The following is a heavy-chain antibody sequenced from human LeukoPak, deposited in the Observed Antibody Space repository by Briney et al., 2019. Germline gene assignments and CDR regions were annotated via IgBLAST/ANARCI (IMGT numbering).Heavy chain of an antibody. V-gene: IGHV4-34*01. D-gene: IGHD4-17*01. CDR1: GGSFSGYY. CDR2: INHSGST. CDR3: ARRGYGDYNGYNWFDP. Sequence: SETLSLTCAVYGGSFSGYYWSWIRQPPGKGLEWIGEINHSGSTNYNPSLKSRVTISVDTSKNQFSLKLSSVTAADTAVYYCARRGYGDYNGYNWFDPWGQGTLVTVSS. J-gene: IGHJ5*02.